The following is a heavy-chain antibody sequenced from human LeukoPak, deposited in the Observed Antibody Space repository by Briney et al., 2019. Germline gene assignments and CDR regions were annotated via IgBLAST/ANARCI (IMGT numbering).Heavy chain of an antibody. CDR1: GGSISTNDW. J-gene: IGHJ4*02. CDR2: IYHSGST. Sequence: SDTLSLTCTVSGGSISTNDWWSWVRQPPGKGLEWIGEIYHSGSTYSNPSLKSRVSISVDTSKNQFSLTLSSVTAADTAIYYCARGPGGTTGEAFDYWGQGTLVTVSS. D-gene: IGHD1-7*01. CDR3: ARGPGGTTGEAFDY. V-gene: IGHV4-4*02.